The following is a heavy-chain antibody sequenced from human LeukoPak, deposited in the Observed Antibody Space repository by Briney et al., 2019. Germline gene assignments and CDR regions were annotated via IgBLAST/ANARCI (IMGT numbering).Heavy chain of an antibody. CDR3: ASLMITFGGLDY. D-gene: IGHD3-16*01. V-gene: IGHV4-34*01. Sequence: SETLSLTCTVSGGSISSYYWSWIRQPPGKGLEWIGEINHSGSTNYNPSLKSRVTISVDTSKNQFSLKLSSVTAADTAVYYCASLMITFGGLDYWGQGTLVTVSS. CDR1: GGSISSYY. J-gene: IGHJ4*02. CDR2: INHSGST.